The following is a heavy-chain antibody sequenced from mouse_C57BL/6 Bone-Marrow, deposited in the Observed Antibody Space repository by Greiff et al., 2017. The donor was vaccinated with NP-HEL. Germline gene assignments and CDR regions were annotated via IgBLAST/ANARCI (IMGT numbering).Heavy chain of an antibody. CDR1: GYTFTSYW. CDR2: IDPSDSET. D-gene: IGHD2-4*01. CDR3: AREGDYDYHRFAY. V-gene: IGHV1-52*01. Sequence: QVQLKQPGAELVRPGSSVKLSCKASGYTFTSYWMHWVKQRPIQGLEWIGNIDPSDSETHYNQKFKDKATLTVDKSSSTAYMQLSSLPSEDSAVYYCAREGDYDYHRFAYWGQGTLVTVSA. J-gene: IGHJ3*01.